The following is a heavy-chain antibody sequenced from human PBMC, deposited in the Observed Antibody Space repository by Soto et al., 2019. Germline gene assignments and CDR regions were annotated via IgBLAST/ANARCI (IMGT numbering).Heavy chain of an antibody. CDR1: GFTFSSYG. V-gene: IGHV3-30*18. CDR2: ISYDGSNK. CDR3: AKPFGYCSGGSCGPFDY. J-gene: IGHJ4*02. Sequence: QVQLVESGGGVVQPGRSLRLSCAASGFTFSSYGMHWVRQAPGKGLEWVAVISYDGSNKYYADSVKGRFTISRDNSKKTLYLQMNSLRAEDTAVYYCAKPFGYCSGGSCGPFDYWGQGTLVTVSS. D-gene: IGHD2-15*01.